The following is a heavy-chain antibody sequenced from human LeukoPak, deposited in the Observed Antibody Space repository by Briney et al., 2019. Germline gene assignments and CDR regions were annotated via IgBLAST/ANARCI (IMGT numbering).Heavy chain of an antibody. CDR1: GFTFSSYS. Sequence: PGGSLRLSCAASGFTFSSYSMSWVRQAPGKGLEWVSAISGDGGSPWYADSVRGRSTISRDNSKNTVYLQMESLRAEDTAVYICARDRDFPRDQFDYWGQGTLVTVSS. D-gene: IGHD2-21*02. V-gene: IGHV3-23*01. CDR2: ISGDGGSP. J-gene: IGHJ4*02. CDR3: ARDRDFPRDQFDY.